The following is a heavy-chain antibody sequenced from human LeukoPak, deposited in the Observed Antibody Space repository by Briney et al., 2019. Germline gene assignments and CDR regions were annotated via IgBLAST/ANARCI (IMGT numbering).Heavy chain of an antibody. D-gene: IGHD3-22*01. J-gene: IGHJ3*02. V-gene: IGHV4-59*04. CDR3: AGYSGYYSGAFDI. CDR2: IYYSGT. CDR1: GGSISNNY. Sequence: KASETLSLTCTVSGGSISNNYWSWIRQPPGKGLEWIGTIYYSGTYYNPSLKSRVTISVDTSKNQFSLKLSSVTAADTAVYYCAGYSGYYSGAFDIWGQGTMVTVSS.